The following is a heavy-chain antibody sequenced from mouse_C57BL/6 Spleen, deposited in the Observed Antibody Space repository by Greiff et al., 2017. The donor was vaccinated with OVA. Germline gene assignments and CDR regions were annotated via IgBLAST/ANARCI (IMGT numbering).Heavy chain of an antibody. J-gene: IGHJ2*01. V-gene: IGHV1-52*01. CDR2: INPSDSET. D-gene: IGHD2-4*01. Sequence: VQLQQSGAELVRPGSSVKLSCKASGYTFTSYWMHWVKQRHIKGLEWIGNINPSDSETLYNQKFKDKATLTVDKSSSTAYMQLSSLTSEDSAVYYCARGDYDLDYWGQGTTLTVSS. CDR1: GYTFTSYW. CDR3: ARGDYDLDY.